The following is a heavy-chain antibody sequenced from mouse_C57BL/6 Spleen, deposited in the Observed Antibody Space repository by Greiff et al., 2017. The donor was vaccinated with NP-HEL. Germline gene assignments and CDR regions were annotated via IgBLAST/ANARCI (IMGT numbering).Heavy chain of an antibody. J-gene: IGHJ3*01. CDR3: TRSDYYGSSYVAY. V-gene: IGHV1-15*01. CDR1: GYTFTDYE. Sequence: QVQLQQSGAELVKPGASVKISCKASGYTFTDYEMHWVKQTPVHGLEWIGAIDPETGGTAYNQKFKGKAILTADKSSSTAYMELRSLTSEDSAVYYCTRSDYYGSSYVAYWGQGTLVTVSA. D-gene: IGHD1-1*01. CDR2: IDPETGGT.